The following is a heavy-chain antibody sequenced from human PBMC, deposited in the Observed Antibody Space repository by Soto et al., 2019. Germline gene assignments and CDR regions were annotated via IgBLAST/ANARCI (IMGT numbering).Heavy chain of an antibody. D-gene: IGHD3-22*01. J-gene: IGHJ3*02. Sequence: QVQLVQSGAEVKKPGSSVKVSCKASGGTFSSYAISWVRQAPGQGLEWMGGIIPIFGTANYAQKFQGRVTITADESTSTAYMELSRLRSEDTAVYYCARDREIVVVINRQTSAFDIWVQGTMVTVSS. CDR3: ARDREIVVVINRQTSAFDI. CDR2: IIPIFGTA. CDR1: GGTFSSYA. V-gene: IGHV1-69*01.